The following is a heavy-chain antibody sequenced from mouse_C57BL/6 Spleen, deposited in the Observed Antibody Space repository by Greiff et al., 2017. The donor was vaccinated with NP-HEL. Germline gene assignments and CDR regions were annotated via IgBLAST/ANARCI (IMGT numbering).Heavy chain of an antibody. J-gene: IGHJ1*03. CDR1: GYTFTSYG. CDR2: IYPRSGNT. Sequence: QVHVKQSGAELARPGASVKLSCKASGYTFTSYGISWVKQRTGQGLEWIGEIYPRSGNTYYNEKFKGKATLTADKSSSTAYMELRSLTSEDSAVYFCAPGGDDYGGYFDVWGTGTTVTVSS. D-gene: IGHD2-4*01. CDR3: APGGDDYGGYFDV. V-gene: IGHV1-81*01.